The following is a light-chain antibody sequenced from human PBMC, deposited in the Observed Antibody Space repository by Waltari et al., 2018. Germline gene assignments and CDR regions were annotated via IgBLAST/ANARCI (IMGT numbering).Light chain of an antibody. V-gene: IGLV1-40*01. CDR2: GVT. Sequence: QSVLTQPPSVSGAPGQRVTISCTGSGSNIGAGYDTHWYQQLPGKAPRLLIYGVTTRPSGVPDRFFGSQSGTSASLAITGLQAEDEGDYYCQSYDTSLSVVFGGGTKLTVL. CDR3: QSYDTSLSVV. J-gene: IGLJ2*01. CDR1: GSNIGAGYD.